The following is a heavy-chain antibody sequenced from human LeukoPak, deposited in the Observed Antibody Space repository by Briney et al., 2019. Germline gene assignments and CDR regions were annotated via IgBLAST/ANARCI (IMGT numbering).Heavy chain of an antibody. CDR3: ARENTDRYCSSTSCPKVGAFDI. V-gene: IGHV3-74*01. CDR1: GFTFRIYR. CDR2: INSEGIIT. Sequence: PGGSLRLSSAASGFTFRIYRMHSVRDAPGKGLVWVSRINSEGIITSYADSVKGRFTISRDNAKNTLYLQMNSLRAEDTAVYYCARENTDRYCSSTSCPKVGAFDIWGQGTMVTVSS. J-gene: IGHJ3*02. D-gene: IGHD2-2*01.